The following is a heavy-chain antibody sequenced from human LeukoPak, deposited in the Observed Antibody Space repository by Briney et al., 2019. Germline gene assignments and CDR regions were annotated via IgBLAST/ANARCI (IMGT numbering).Heavy chain of an antibody. CDR3: ARDGNYRYGMDG. D-gene: IGHD1-7*01. CDR2: IYTSGST. CDR1: GCSISSYY. J-gene: IGHJ6*02. Sequence: PSETLSFTCTGSGCSISSYYWSWIRHPAGKGLEWSGRIYTSGSTNYNPSLMSRVTMSVATSKNQFSLKLSSVTAADTAVDYCARDGNYRYGMDGWGQGTTVTVSS. V-gene: IGHV4-4*07.